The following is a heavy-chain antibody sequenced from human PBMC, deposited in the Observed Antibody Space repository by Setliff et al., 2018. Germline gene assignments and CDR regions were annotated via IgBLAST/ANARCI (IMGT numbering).Heavy chain of an antibody. Sequence: RASVKVSCKASGYTFTNYGINWVRQAPGQGLEWMGTINPSGGSTIYAPDFQGRVTMTWDTSTNIAYMELSGLRYADSAIYYCIMNMVRPVTGLDCWGPGTLVTVSS. J-gene: IGHJ4*02. D-gene: IGHD2-8*01. CDR2: INPSGGST. CDR3: IMNMVRPVTGLDC. V-gene: IGHV1-18*01. CDR1: GYTFTNYG.